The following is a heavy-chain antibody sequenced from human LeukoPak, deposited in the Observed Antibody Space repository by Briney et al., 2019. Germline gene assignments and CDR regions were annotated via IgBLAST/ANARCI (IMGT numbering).Heavy chain of an antibody. V-gene: IGHV3-7*01. Sequence: GGSLRLSCAASGFTFSSYWMSWVRQAPEKGLEWVANIKQDGSEKYYVDSVKGRFTISRDNAKNSLYLQMNSLRAEDTAVYYCARDPGYYVWGSYRPFDYWGQGTLVTVSS. J-gene: IGHJ4*02. CDR1: GFTFSSYW. D-gene: IGHD3-16*02. CDR2: IKQDGSEK. CDR3: ARDPGYYVWGSYRPFDY.